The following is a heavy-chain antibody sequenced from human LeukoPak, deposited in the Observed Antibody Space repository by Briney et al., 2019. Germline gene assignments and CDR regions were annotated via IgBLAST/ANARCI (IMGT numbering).Heavy chain of an antibody. D-gene: IGHD3-16*01. CDR1: GYTFTSYG. Sequence: GASVKVSCKASGYTFTSYGISWVRQAPGQGLEWMGWISAYNGNTNYAQKLQGRVTMTTDTSTSTAYMELRSLRSDDTAVYYCARDPRISNTGLYHYYYYYMDVWGKGTTVTVSS. V-gene: IGHV1-18*01. CDR3: ARDPRISNTGLYHYYYYYMDV. CDR2: ISAYNGNT. J-gene: IGHJ6*03.